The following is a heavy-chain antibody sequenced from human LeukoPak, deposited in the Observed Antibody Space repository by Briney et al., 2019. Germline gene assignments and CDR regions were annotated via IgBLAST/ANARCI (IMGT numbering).Heavy chain of an antibody. V-gene: IGHV3-48*01. J-gene: IGHJ3*02. CDR1: GFTFSSYS. CDR3: ARDANYYDSSGLDAFDI. Sequence: GGSLRLSCAASGFTFSSYSMSWVRQAPGKGLEWVSYISSSSSTIYYADSVKGRFTISRDNAKNSLYLQMNSLRAEDTAVYYCARDANYYDSSGLDAFDIWGQGTMVTVSS. CDR2: ISSSSSTI. D-gene: IGHD3-22*01.